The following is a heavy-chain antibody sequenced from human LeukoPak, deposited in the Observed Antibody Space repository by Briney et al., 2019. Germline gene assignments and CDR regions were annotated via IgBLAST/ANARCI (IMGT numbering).Heavy chain of an antibody. CDR2: ISCSGSYI. CDR3: ARSSPYCSSTSCYNDAFDL. Sequence: PGGSLSLSCAASGFTFSSYSMNWVRQAPGKGLEWVSSISCSGSYIYYADSVKGRFTISRDNAKNSLYLQMNSLRAEDTAVYYCARSSPYCSSTSCYNDAFDLWGQGTMVTVSS. CDR1: GFTFSSYS. V-gene: IGHV3-21*01. D-gene: IGHD2-2*02. J-gene: IGHJ3*01.